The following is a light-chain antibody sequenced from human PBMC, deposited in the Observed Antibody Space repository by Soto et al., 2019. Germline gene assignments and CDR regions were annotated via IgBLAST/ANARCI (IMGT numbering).Light chain of an antibody. CDR3: QRHDEWPLT. V-gene: IGKV3-15*01. Sequence: EIVMTQSPVTLSVSPAKSATLSCRPSQSVRSHLVWYQQNPGQAPSLLIYSASASATGIPARFSGSGSGTEFILTISSLQSEDFATYSCQRHDEWPLTFGQGTKV. J-gene: IGKJ1*01. CDR2: SAS. CDR1: QSVRSH.